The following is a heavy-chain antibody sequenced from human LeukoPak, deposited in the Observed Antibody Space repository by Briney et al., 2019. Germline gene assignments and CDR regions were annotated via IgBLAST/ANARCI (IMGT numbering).Heavy chain of an antibody. V-gene: IGHV3-23*01. CDR1: GFTFSSYA. CDR2: ISGSGGST. D-gene: IGHD3-3*01. Sequence: PGGSLRLSCAASGFTFSSYAMSWVRQAPGKGLEWVSAISGSGGSTYYADSVKGRFTISRDNSKNTLYLQMNSLRAEDTAVYYCAKGPYDFWSGPGDWFDPWGQGTLVTVSS. J-gene: IGHJ5*02. CDR3: AKGPYDFWSGPGDWFDP.